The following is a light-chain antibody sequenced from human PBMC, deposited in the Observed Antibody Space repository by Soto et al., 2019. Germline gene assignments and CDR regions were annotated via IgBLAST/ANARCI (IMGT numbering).Light chain of an antibody. CDR1: SSNIGAGYD. CDR2: GNS. CDR3: QSYDRTLSYV. V-gene: IGLV1-40*01. Sequence: SVLPQPPSVSGAPGQRVTISCTGSSSNIGAGYDVHWYQQLPGTAPKLLIYGNSNRPSGVPDRFSGSKSGTSASLAITGLQAEDEADYYCQSYDRTLSYVFGTGTKVTVL. J-gene: IGLJ1*01.